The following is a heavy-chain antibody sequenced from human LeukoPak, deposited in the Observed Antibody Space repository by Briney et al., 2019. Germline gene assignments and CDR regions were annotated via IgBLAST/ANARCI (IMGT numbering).Heavy chain of an antibody. D-gene: IGHD3-10*01. Sequence: GASGKVSCKTSGDTFTSYGITWVRQAPGQGLEWMGWISAYNGDTNYAQKLQGRVTMTTDTSTSTTYMELRSLRSDDTAVYYCARESHHDGSGSYGPNDYWGQGTLVTVSS. V-gene: IGHV1-18*01. CDR1: GDTFTSYG. J-gene: IGHJ4*02. CDR3: ARESHHDGSGSYGPNDY. CDR2: ISAYNGDT.